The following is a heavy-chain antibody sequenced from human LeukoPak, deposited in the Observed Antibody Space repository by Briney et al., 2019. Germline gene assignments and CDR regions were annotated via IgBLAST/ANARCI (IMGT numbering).Heavy chain of an antibody. Sequence: SETLSLTCTVSGGSINGYFWTWLRQPPGKGLEWIGYIYYSGSTNYNPSLKSRVTMSVDTSKNQFSLKLTSMTAADTAVYYCARDASSWSGWFDPWGQGTLVTVSS. CDR1: GGSINGYF. CDR2: IYYSGST. J-gene: IGHJ5*02. D-gene: IGHD6-13*01. V-gene: IGHV4-59*01. CDR3: ARDASSWSGWFDP.